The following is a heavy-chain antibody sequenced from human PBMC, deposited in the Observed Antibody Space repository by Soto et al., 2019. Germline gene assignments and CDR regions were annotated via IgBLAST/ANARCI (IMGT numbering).Heavy chain of an antibody. Sequence: SETLSLTCTVSSGSITTSYWSWIRQPLGKALEWIGYISYRGSTNYNPSLKSRLTISIDTSKSQISLKLTSMTTADTAVYYCASSGIVGREVNTWFDPWGQGTLVTVSS. CDR3: ASSGIVGREVNTWFDP. CDR1: SGSITTSY. CDR2: ISYRGST. V-gene: IGHV4-59*01. D-gene: IGHD3-22*01. J-gene: IGHJ5*02.